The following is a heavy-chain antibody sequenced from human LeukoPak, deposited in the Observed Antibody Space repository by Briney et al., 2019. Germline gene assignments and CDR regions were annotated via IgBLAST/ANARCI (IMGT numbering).Heavy chain of an antibody. V-gene: IGHV1-69*01. CDR1: GGTFISYA. Sequence: GASVKVSCKASGGTFISYAISWVRQAPGQGLEWMGGIIPIFGTANYAQKSQGRVTITADESTSTAYMELSSLRSEDTAVYYCAAFSGFGDYYNYYYYGMDVWGQGTTVTVSS. D-gene: IGHD3-10*01. CDR3: AAFSGFGDYYNYYYYGMDV. J-gene: IGHJ6*02. CDR2: IIPIFGTA.